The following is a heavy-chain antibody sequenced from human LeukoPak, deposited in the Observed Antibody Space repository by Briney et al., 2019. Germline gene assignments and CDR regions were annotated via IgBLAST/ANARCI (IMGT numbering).Heavy chain of an antibody. CDR2: INPSSGGT. CDR3: ARSMSGGLGFFQS. CDR1: GYTFTDYY. D-gene: IGHD2-15*01. V-gene: IGHV1-2*02. J-gene: IGHJ1*01. Sequence: ASVKVSCKASGYTFTDYYMHWVRQAPGRGLEWMGWINPSSGGTNYAQNFQGRATMTRDTSIRTAYMELSSLRSDDTAVYYCARSMSGGLGFFQSWGQGTLVAVSS.